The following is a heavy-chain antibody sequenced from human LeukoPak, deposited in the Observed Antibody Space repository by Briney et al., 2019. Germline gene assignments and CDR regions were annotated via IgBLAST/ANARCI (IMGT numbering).Heavy chain of an antibody. CDR2: INPNSGGT. V-gene: IGHV1-2*02. CDR3: AGGLFPAYYFDY. D-gene: IGHD2-2*01. J-gene: IGHJ4*02. Sequence: ASVKVSCKASGYTFTGYYMHWVRQAPGQGLEWMGWINPNSGGTNYAQKFQGRVTMTRDTSISTAYMELSRLRSDDTAVYYGAGGLFPAYYFDYWGQGTLVTVSS. CDR1: GYTFTGYY.